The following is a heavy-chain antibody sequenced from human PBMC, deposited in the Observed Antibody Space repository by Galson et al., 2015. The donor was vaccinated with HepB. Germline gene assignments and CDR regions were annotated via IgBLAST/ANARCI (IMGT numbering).Heavy chain of an antibody. CDR2: INTNTGNP. Sequence: SVKVSCKASGYTFTSYAMNWVRQAPGQGLEWMGWINTNTGNPTYAQGFTGRFVFSLDTSVSTAYLQISSLKAEDTAVYYCASEAVAGKTRGTDYWGQGALVTVSS. J-gene: IGHJ4*02. D-gene: IGHD6-19*01. V-gene: IGHV7-4-1*02. CDR3: ASEAVAGKTRGTDY. CDR1: GYTFTSYA.